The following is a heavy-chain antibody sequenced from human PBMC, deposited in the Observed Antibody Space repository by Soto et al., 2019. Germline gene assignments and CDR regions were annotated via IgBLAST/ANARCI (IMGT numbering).Heavy chain of an antibody. Sequence: PSETLSLTCTVSGGSISSGGYYWSWIRQHPGKGLEWIGYIYYSGSTYHNQSLKSQVTISVDTSKKQYSLKLSSVTAADTALYYCARTYYDFWSGPRPYYFDYWGQGTLVTVSS. V-gene: IGHV4-31*01. J-gene: IGHJ4*02. CDR2: IYYSGST. CDR1: GGSISSGGYY. CDR3: ARTYYDFWSGPRPYYFDY. D-gene: IGHD3-3*01.